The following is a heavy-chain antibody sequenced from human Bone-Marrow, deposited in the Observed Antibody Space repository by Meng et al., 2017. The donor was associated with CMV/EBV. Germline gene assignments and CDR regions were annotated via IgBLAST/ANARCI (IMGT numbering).Heavy chain of an antibody. CDR2: IHYSGST. J-gene: IGHJ5*02. V-gene: IGHV4-39*07. CDR1: GGSISSSSYY. CDR3: ARYRNSEYYDFWSGYYNWFDP. Sequence: GSLRLSCTVSGGSISSSSYYWGWIRQPPGKGLEWIGSIHYSGSTYYNPSLKSRVTISVDTSKNQFSLKLSSVTAADTAVYYCARYRNSEYYDFWSGYYNWFDPWGQGTLVTVSS. D-gene: IGHD3-3*01.